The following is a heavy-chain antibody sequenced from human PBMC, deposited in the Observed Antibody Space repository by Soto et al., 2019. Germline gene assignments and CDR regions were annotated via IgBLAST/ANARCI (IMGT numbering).Heavy chain of an antibody. CDR2: ISGSGGST. CDR3: AKSLEAIQLWLPCAY. Sequence: PGGSLRLSCAASGFTFSSYAMSWVRQAPGKGLEWVSAISGSGGSTYYADSVKGRFTISRDNSKNTLYLQMNSLRAEDTAVYYCAKSLEAIQLWLPCAYWGQGTLVTVSS. V-gene: IGHV3-23*01. CDR1: GFTFSSYA. D-gene: IGHD5-18*01. J-gene: IGHJ4*02.